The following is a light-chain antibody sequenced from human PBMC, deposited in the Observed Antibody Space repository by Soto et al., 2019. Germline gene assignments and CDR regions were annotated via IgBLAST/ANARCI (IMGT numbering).Light chain of an antibody. CDR2: DVT. V-gene: IGLV2-14*03. J-gene: IGLJ1*01. CDR3: SSYTTSNTRQIV. CDR1: SSDVGGYNY. Sequence: QSVLTQPASVSGSAGQSITISCTGTSSDVGGYNYVSWYQHHPGKAPKLIIYDVTNRPSGVSNPSSGSKSGNTASLTISGLQPEDEADYYCSSYTTSNTRQIVFGTGTKLTVL.